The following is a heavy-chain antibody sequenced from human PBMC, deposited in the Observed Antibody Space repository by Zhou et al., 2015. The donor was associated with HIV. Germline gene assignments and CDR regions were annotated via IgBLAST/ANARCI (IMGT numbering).Heavy chain of an antibody. CDR2: IMPPFATA. Sequence: QVRLVQSGPELKKPGSSVTVSCKSSGGVFFKNAINWVRQAPGQGLEWMGGIMPPFATAHYAQKFQGRATITADESTNTAYMELSSLRSEDTAVYYCASPRDGYNSFPVDWGQGTLVTVSS. J-gene: IGHJ4*02. V-gene: IGHV1-69*01. D-gene: IGHD5-24*01. CDR3: ASPRDGYNSFPVD. CDR1: GGVFFKNA.